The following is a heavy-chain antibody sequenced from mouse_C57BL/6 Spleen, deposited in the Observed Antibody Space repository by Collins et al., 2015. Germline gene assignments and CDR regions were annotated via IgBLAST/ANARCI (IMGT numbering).Heavy chain of an antibody. J-gene: IGHJ3*01. V-gene: IGHV1-55*01. CDR1: GYTFTSYW. CDR3: ARHYDDYDPWFAY. D-gene: IGHD2-4*01. Sequence: QVQLQQPGAELVKPGASVKMSCKASGYTFTSYWITWVKQRPGQGLEWIGDIYPGSGSTNYNEKFKSKATLTVDTSSSTAYMQLSSLTSEDSAVYYCARHYDDYDPWFAYWGQGDSGHCLC. CDR2: IYPGSGST.